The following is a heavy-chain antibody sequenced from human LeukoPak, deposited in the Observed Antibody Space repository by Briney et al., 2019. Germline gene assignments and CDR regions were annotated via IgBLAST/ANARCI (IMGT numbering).Heavy chain of an antibody. CDR3: ARYYSNYEAENYYYYYMDV. Sequence: PSETLSLTCTVSGGSVSSTIYYWGWIRQSPGKGLEWIGRIYTSGSTNYNPSLKSRVTMSVDTSKNQFSLKLSSVTAADTAVYYCARYYSNYEAENYYYYYMDVWGQGTTVTVSS. CDR1: GGSVSSTIYY. J-gene: IGHJ6*03. D-gene: IGHD4-11*01. V-gene: IGHV4-61*05. CDR2: IYTSGST.